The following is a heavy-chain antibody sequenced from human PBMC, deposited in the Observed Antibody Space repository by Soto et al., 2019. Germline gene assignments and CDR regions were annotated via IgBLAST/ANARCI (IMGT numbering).Heavy chain of an antibody. J-gene: IGHJ6*02. V-gene: IGHV1-2*02. CDR3: ARDLDDLRPPPTNYYYGMDV. CDR1: GYTFTGYY. CDR2: INPNSGGT. Sequence: ASVKVSCKASGYTFTGYYMHWVRQAPGQGLEWMGWINPNSGGTNYAQKFQGRVTMTRDTSISTAYMELSRLRSDDTAVYYCARDLDDLRPPPTNYYYGMDVWGQGTTVTVSS. D-gene: IGHD2-8*01.